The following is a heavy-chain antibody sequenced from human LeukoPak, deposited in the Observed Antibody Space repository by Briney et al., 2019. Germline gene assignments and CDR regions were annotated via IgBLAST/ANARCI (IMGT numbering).Heavy chain of an antibody. V-gene: IGHV4-61*02. Sequence: KPSETLSLTCTVSGGSISSGSYYWSWIRQPAGKGLEWIGRIYTSGSTNYNPSLKSRVTISVDTSKNQFSLKLSSVTAADTAVYYCAREIRYCSSTSCSDYFDYWGQGTLVTVSS. CDR3: AREIRYCSSTSCSDYFDY. CDR2: IYTSGST. D-gene: IGHD2-2*01. CDR1: GGSISSGSYY. J-gene: IGHJ4*02.